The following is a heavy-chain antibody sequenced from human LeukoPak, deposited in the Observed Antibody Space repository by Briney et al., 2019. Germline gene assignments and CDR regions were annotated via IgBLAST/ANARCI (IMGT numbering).Heavy chain of an antibody. J-gene: IGHJ5*02. Sequence: GGSLRLSCAASGFTFSSYAMSWVRQAPGNGLEWVSSISGSGGSTYYADSVKGRFTISRDNSKNTLYLQMNSLRAEDTAVYYCAKLRYYDFWSGYTHFSWGQGTLVTVSS. CDR3: AKLRYYDFWSGYTHFS. CDR2: ISGSGGST. CDR1: GFTFSSYA. D-gene: IGHD3-3*01. V-gene: IGHV3-23*01.